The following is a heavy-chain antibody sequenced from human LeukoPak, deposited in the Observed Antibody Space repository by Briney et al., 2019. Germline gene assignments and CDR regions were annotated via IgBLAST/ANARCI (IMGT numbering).Heavy chain of an antibody. V-gene: IGHV4-59*11. Sequence: PSETLSLTCTVSGGSISSHYRSWIRQPPGKGLEWIGYIYYSGSTNYIPSLKSRVTISVDTSKNQFSLKLSSVTAADTAVYYCARDAIVGATYVSEDWGQGTLVTVSS. CDR2: IYYSGST. D-gene: IGHD1-26*01. CDR1: GGSISSHY. CDR3: ARDAIVGATYVSED. J-gene: IGHJ4*02.